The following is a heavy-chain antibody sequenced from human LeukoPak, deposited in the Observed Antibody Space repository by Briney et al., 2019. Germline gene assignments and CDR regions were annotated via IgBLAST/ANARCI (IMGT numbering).Heavy chain of an antibody. D-gene: IGHD2-21*02. V-gene: IGHV3-23*01. J-gene: IGHJ6*03. Sequence: GGSLRLSCAASGFTFTNHVITWARQAPGKGLEWVSGISVSGAGTFYAESVKGRFTISRDNSKTTLSLQMNSLRAEDTAIYYCAKVDPASVTGGVFYYYYYMDVWGKGTTVTVSS. CDR3: AKVDPASVTGGVFYYYYYMDV. CDR2: ISVSGAGT. CDR1: GFTFTNHV.